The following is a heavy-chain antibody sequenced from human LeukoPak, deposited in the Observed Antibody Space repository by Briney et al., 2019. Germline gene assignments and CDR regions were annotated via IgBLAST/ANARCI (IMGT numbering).Heavy chain of an antibody. CDR1: AFTFSSYS. D-gene: IGHD6-19*01. Sequence: GGSLRLSCAASAFTFSSYSMNWVRQAPGKGLEWVSAISGSGGSTYYADSVKGRFTISRDNSKNTLYLQMNSLRAEDTAVYYCAKSGIAVAGPTGYYYGMDVWGQGTTVTVSS. CDR3: AKSGIAVAGPTGYYYGMDV. CDR2: ISGSGGST. V-gene: IGHV3-23*01. J-gene: IGHJ6*02.